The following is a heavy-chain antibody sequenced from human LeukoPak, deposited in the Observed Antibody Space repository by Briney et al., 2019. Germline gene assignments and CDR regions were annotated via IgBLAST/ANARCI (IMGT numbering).Heavy chain of an antibody. CDR1: GFTFSSYG. J-gene: IGHJ4*02. Sequence: GGSLRLSCAASGFTFSSYGMHWVRQAPGKGLEWVAVISYDGSNKYYADSVKGRFTISRDNSKNTLYLQMNSLRAEDTAVYYCAKDPRCGDYLGGYFDYWGQGTLVTVSS. CDR2: ISYDGSNK. V-gene: IGHV3-30*18. CDR3: AKDPRCGDYLGGYFDY. D-gene: IGHD4-17*01.